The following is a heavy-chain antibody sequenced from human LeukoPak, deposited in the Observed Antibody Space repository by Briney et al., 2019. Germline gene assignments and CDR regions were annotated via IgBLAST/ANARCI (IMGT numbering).Heavy chain of an antibody. D-gene: IGHD3-10*01. Sequence: GGSLRLSSATSGFTFDTYAMYWVRQAPGKGLEWVSLISGNGGSTYYADSVKGRFTISRDNSKNSLPLQLNSLRTEDTALYYCITGVPYGSGSYYNPNYYYYMDVWGKGTTVTVS. CDR2: ISGNGGST. CDR1: GFTFDTYA. V-gene: IGHV3-43*02. CDR3: ITGVPYGSGSYYNPNYYYYMDV. J-gene: IGHJ6*03.